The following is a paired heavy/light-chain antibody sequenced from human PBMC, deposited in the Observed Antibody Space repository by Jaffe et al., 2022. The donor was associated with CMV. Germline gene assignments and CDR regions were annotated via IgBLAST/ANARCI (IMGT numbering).Heavy chain of an antibody. CDR1: GYSFTTYG. J-gene: IGHJ4*02. Sequence: QVQVEQSGAEVKKPGASVKVSCKASGYSFTTYGISWVRQAPGQGLEWMGWISAYNGNTNYVQKFQGRVTMTTDTSTGTAYMEVRSLRSDDTAVYYCARDHPTAPGNRALDYWGQGTLVTVSS. CDR2: ISAYNGNT. V-gene: IGHV1-18*01. CDR3: ARDHPTAPGNRALDY. D-gene: IGHD6-13*01.
Light chain of an antibody. J-gene: IGKJ4*01. CDR2: RAS. CDR1: QSVSGNY. CDR3: HQYGSSPLT. Sequence: EIVLTQSPGTLSLSPGERATLSCRASQSVSGNYLAWYQQKPSQAPRLLIYRASNRATGIPDRFGGSGSGTDFTLTIIGLEPEDFAIYFCHQYGSSPLTFGGGTKVEIK. V-gene: IGKV3-20*01.